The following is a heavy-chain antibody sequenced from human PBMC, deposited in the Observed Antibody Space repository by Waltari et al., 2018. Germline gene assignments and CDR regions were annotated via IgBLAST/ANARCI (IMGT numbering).Heavy chain of an antibody. D-gene: IGHD6-13*01. CDR1: GGSISRSSYY. Sequence: QLQLQESGPGLVKPSETLSLTCTVSGGSISRSSYYWGWIRRPPGKGLEWIGSIYYSGCTYYNPSLKSRVTISVDTSKNQFSLKLSSVTAADTAVYYCARRGSSPLAFGIDPWGQGTLVTVSS. CDR2: IYYSGCT. CDR3: ARRGSSPLAFGIDP. J-gene: IGHJ5*02. V-gene: IGHV4-39*01.